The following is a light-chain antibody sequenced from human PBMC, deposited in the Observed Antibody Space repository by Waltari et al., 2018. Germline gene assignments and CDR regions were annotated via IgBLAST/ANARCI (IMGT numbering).Light chain of an antibody. Sequence: HSLLYTSNDKIYLAWYPHKPCQPPKLLFYLASTRHSGVPDRFSGIVSATDFTLTISSLQAEYVAVYFCQQYYSRRTFVQGTRVEIK. V-gene: IGKV4-1*01. CDR2: LAS. J-gene: IGKJ1*01. CDR3: QQYYSRRT. CDR1: HSLLYTSNDKIY.